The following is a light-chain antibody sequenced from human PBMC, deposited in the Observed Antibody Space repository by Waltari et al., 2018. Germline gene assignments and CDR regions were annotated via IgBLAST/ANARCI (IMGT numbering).Light chain of an antibody. CDR2: GAS. V-gene: IGKV3-15*01. J-gene: IGKJ1*01. CDR3: QQYHNWPRV. Sequence: EIVMTQSPATLSVPPGERATLSCKASQSVITNLAWYQQKPGQPPRLLIYGASARATGIPDSFSGSGFGTEFTLAISSLQSEDSAIYYCQQYHNWPRVFGQGTKVEIK. CDR1: QSVITN.